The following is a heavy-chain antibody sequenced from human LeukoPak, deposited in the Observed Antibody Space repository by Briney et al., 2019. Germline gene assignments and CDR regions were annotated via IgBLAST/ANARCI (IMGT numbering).Heavy chain of an antibody. V-gene: IGHV3-49*04. CDR2: IRSKAYGGTT. CDR1: GFTFGDYA. D-gene: IGHD1-26*01. CDR3: TRASKRGVGASSLDYYYYMDV. Sequence: GGSLRLSCTASGFTFGDYAMSWVRQAPGKGLEWVGFIRSKAYGGTTEYAASVKGRFTISRDDSKSIAYLQMNSLKTEDTAVYYCTRASKRGVGASSLDYYYYMDVWGKGTTVTISS. J-gene: IGHJ6*03.